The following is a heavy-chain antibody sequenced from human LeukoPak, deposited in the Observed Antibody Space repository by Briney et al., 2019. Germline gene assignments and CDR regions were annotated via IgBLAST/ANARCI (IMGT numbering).Heavy chain of an antibody. D-gene: IGHD5-18*01. J-gene: IGHJ4*02. CDR1: GGSISSGGYS. CDR2: IYHNGNT. Sequence: PSETLSLTCAVSGGSISSGGYSWSWIRQPPGKGLEWIVYIYHNGNTYYSPSLKSRVTISVDRSKNQLSLKLSSVTAADTAMYYCASGGYSYGFDYWGQGTLVTVSS. CDR3: ASGGYSYGFDY. V-gene: IGHV4-30-2*01.